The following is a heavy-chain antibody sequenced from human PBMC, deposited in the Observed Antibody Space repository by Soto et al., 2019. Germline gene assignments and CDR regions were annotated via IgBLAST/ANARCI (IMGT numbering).Heavy chain of an antibody. CDR3: ARLTAMVTYYFDY. CDR2: IYSSGST. Sequence: PSETLSLTCTVSGGSISSSSYYWGWTRQPPGKGLEWIGSIYSSGSTYYTPSLKSRVTISVDTSKNQFPLKLSSVTAADTAVYYCARLTAMVTYYFDYWGQGTLVTVSS. J-gene: IGHJ4*02. V-gene: IGHV4-39*01. CDR1: GGSISSSSYY. D-gene: IGHD5-18*01.